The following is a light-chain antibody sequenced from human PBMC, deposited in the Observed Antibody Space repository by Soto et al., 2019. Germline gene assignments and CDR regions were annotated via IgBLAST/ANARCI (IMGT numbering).Light chain of an antibody. CDR3: PEYGSSPPWT. Sequence: EIVLTQSPGTLSLSPGERATLSCRASQSVSSSYLAWYQQKPGQAPRLLIYGASSRATGIPARFSGSGSGTDSTLTISRLEPEDFAVYYCPEYGSSPPWTFGQGTKVEIK. V-gene: IGKV3-20*01. J-gene: IGKJ1*01. CDR1: QSVSSSY. CDR2: GAS.